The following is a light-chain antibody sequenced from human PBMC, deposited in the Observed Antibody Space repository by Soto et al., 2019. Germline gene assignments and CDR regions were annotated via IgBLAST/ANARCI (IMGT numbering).Light chain of an antibody. CDR3: PQSYSSTPT. Sequence: DIQMTQSPSSLSASVGDRATITRRPSQSIRRYLNWYQQKRGKAPKVXIFAASSLQSGVPSRFSSRRTGPECTLSISSLQPEDVETDYCPQSYSSTPTFGQGTKVDIK. J-gene: IGKJ1*01. CDR1: QSIRRY. V-gene: IGKV1-39*01. CDR2: AAS.